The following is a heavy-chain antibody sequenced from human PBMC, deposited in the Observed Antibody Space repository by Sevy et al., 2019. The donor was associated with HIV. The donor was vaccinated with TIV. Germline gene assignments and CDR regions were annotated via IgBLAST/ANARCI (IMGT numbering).Heavy chain of an antibody. CDR3: AKDPLTLRSSEYFQH. V-gene: IGHV3-23*01. Sequence: GESLKISCAASGFTFSSYAMSWVRQAPGKGLEWVSAISSGGRTYYADSVKGRFSISRDTSKNTLYLQMNSLRAEDTAVYYCAKDPLTLRSSEYFQHWGQGTLVTVSS. CDR2: ISSGGRT. CDR1: GFTFSSYA. J-gene: IGHJ1*01. D-gene: IGHD3-16*02.